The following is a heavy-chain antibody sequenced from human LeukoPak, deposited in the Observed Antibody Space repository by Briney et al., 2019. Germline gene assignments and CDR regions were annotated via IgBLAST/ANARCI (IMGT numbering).Heavy chain of an antibody. CDR1: GGSFSGYY. CDR3: ARDAFRERWFDH. Sequence: PSETLSLTCAVYGGSFSGYYWGWTRQPPGKGLEWIGVIDHSGSTNSNPSRKSRVTLSVDTSKTQISLKLSSVTAADTAVYNCARDAFRERWFDHWGQGTLVTVSS. J-gene: IGHJ5*02. CDR2: IDHSGST. V-gene: IGHV4-34*01. D-gene: IGHD3-16*01.